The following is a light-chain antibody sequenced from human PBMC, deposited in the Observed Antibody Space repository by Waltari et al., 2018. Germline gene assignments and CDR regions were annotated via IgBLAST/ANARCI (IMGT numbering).Light chain of an antibody. CDR3: QQSYSTLPT. CDR2: AAS. CDR1: QSISSY. V-gene: IGKV1-39*01. Sequence: DIQMTQSPSSLSASVGDRVTITGRASQSISSYLNWYQQKPGKAPKLLIYAASSLQSGVPSRFSGSGSGTDFTLTISSLQPEDFATYYCQQSYSTLPTFGGGTKVEIK. J-gene: IGKJ4*01.